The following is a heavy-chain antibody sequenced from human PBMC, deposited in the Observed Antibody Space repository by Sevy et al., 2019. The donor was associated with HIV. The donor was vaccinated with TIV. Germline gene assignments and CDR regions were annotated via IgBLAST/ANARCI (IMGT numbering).Heavy chain of an antibody. Sequence: GGSLRLSCAASGFTLNTYWMNWVRQAPGKGLEWVAVIRYDGSNKYYADSVKGRFTISRDNSKNTLYLQMNSLRAEDTAVYYCARDRLGITISAEWGGGMDVWGQGTTVTVSS. CDR2: IRYDGSNK. CDR3: ARDRLGITISAEWGGGMDV. V-gene: IGHV3-33*08. D-gene: IGHD3-3*01. CDR1: GFTLNTYW. J-gene: IGHJ6*02.